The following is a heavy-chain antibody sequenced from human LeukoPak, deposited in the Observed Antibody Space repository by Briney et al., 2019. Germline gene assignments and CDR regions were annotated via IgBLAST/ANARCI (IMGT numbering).Heavy chain of an antibody. V-gene: IGHV1-69*01. D-gene: IGHD1-26*01. CDR1: GDTFSSYA. CDR2: IIPIFGTA. CDR3: ARTVPVKSGSYPC. J-gene: IGHJ4*02. Sequence: GSSVKVSCKASGDTFSSYAISWVRQAPGQGLEWMGGIIPIFGTANYAQKFQGRVTITADESTSTAYMELSSLRSEDTAVYYCARTVPVKSGSYPCWGQGTQVTVSS.